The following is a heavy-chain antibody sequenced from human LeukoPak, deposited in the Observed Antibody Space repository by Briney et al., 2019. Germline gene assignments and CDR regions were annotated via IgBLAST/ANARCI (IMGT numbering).Heavy chain of an antibody. Sequence: PSETLSLTCAVYGGSFSGYYWSWIRQPPGKGLEWIGYIYYSGSTNYNPSLKSRLTISVDTSKNQFSLKLSSVTAADTAVYYCAREPPPYYYDSSGYLEGAFDIWGQGTMVTVSS. D-gene: IGHD3-22*01. CDR3: AREPPPYYYDSSGYLEGAFDI. V-gene: IGHV4-59*01. CDR1: GGSFSGYY. CDR2: IYYSGST. J-gene: IGHJ3*02.